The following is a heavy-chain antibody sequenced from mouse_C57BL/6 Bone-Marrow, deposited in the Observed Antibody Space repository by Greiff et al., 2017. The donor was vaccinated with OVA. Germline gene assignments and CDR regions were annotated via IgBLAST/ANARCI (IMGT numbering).Heavy chain of an antibody. CDR3: TRGYSNYYAMDY. Sequence: QVQLKESGAELVRPGASVTLSCKASGYTFTDYEMHWVKQTPAPGLEWIGAIDPETGGTAYNQKFKGKAILTADKSSSTANIELRSLTSEDSAVYYCTRGYSNYYAMDYWGQGTSVTVSS. CDR2: IDPETGGT. V-gene: IGHV1-15*01. D-gene: IGHD2-5*01. CDR1: GYTFTDYE. J-gene: IGHJ4*01.